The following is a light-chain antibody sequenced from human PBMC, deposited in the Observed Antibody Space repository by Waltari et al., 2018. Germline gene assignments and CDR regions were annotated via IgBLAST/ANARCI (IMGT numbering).Light chain of an antibody. J-gene: IGKJ1*01. CDR2: SAS. CDR3: QHYVRLPAT. V-gene: IGKV3-20*01. Sequence: IVLTQSPGTLSLSPGERATLSCRASQSVSRSLAWYQQKPGQAHTLLIYSASTRATGIPDRFTGSGSGTDFSLTISSLEPEDFAIYFCQHYVRLPATFGQGTKVEIK. CDR1: QSVSRS.